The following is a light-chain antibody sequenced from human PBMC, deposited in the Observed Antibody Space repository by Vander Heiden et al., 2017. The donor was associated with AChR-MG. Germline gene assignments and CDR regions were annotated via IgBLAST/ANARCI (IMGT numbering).Light chain of an antibody. J-gene: IGLJ3*02. CDR1: SSDVGSYTL. V-gene: IGLV2-23*02. Sequence: QSALTQPASASGSPGQSITISCTGTSSDVGSYTLISWQQQPPANAPNLINYEVQQRPSGVYHRSSGSKSGNTASLTIAGLQDDDDADYCACSYAGSSTLVFGGGTKLTVL. CDR3: CSYAGSSTLV. CDR2: EVQ.